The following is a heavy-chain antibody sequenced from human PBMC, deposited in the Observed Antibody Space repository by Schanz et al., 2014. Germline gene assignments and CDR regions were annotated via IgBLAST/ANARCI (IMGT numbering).Heavy chain of an antibody. D-gene: IGHD2-21*02. Sequence: VRLVESGGGVVQPGRSLRLSCAASGFTFRTYLMNWVRQAPGKGLVWVSRIISDGSVTNYADSVKGRFTISRDNARNTLYLQMNSLRAEDTAVYYCTRLVVTPLSDAFDIWGQGTLVTVSS. J-gene: IGHJ3*02. V-gene: IGHV3-74*02. CDR1: GFTFRTYL. CDR3: TRLVVTPLSDAFDI. CDR2: IISDGSVT.